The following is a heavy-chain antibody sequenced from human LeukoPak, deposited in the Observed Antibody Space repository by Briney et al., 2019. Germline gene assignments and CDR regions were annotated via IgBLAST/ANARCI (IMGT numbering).Heavy chain of an antibody. CDR2: IKQDGSEK. J-gene: IGHJ5*02. V-gene: IGHV3-7*01. Sequence: PGGSLRLSCAASGFTFSSYWMSWVRQAPGKGLGWVANIKQDGSEKYYVDSVKGRFTISRDNAKNSLYLQMNSLRAEDTAVYYCARDHYYGSGSYNHWGQGTLVTVSS. CDR1: GFTFSSYW. D-gene: IGHD3-10*01. CDR3: ARDHYYGSGSYNH.